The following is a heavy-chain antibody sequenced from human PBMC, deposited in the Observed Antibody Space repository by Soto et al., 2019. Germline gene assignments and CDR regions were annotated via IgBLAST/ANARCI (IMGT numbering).Heavy chain of an antibody. Sequence: QVQLVQSGAEVKKPGSSVKGSCKTSGGTFSNDIFTCVRQAPGQGLEWMGRIIPLLDITNYAQKFQGRVTITAVKSTSTADMELNSLRSKDTAVYYCARDAPMGSTFSGYEAIDYWGQGTLVTVSS. V-gene: IGHV1-69*08. CDR3: ARDAPMGSTFSGYEAIDY. CDR2: IIPLLDIT. J-gene: IGHJ4*02. D-gene: IGHD5-12*01. CDR1: GGTFSNDI.